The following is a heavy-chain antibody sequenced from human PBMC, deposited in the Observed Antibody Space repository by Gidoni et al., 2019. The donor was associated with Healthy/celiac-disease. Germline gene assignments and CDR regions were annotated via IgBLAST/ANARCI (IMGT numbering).Heavy chain of an antibody. Sequence: EVQLVESGGGLVQPGRSLRLSCTASGFTFGDYALSWVRQAPGKGLEWVGFIRSKAYGGTTEYAASVKGRFTISRDDSKSIAYLQMNSLKTEDTAVYYCTRGRVLRWELLSWFDPWGQGTLVTVSS. CDR3: TRGRVLRWELLSWFDP. CDR2: IRSKAYGGTT. CDR1: GFTFGDYA. D-gene: IGHD1-26*01. V-gene: IGHV3-49*04. J-gene: IGHJ5*02.